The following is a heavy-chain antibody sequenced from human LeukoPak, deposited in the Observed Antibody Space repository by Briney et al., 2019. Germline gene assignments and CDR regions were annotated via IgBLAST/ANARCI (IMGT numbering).Heavy chain of an antibody. V-gene: IGHV1-8*01. Sequence: ASVKVSCKASGYTFTSYDINWVRQATGQGLERMGWMNPNSGNTGYAQKFQGRVTMTRNTSISTAYMELSSLRSEDTAVYYCARLPRGYSYGSLDYWGQGTLVTVSS. D-gene: IGHD5-18*01. J-gene: IGHJ4*02. CDR2: MNPNSGNT. CDR1: GYTFTSYD. CDR3: ARLPRGYSYGSLDY.